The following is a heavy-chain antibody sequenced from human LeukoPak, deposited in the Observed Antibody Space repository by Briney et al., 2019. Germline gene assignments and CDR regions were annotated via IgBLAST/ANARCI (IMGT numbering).Heavy chain of an antibody. CDR1: GFSFMNAW. CDR3: TTFYHEYSPY. D-gene: IGHD2/OR15-2a*01. CDR2: IKSNADGWTP. Sequence: GGSLRLSXAASGFSFMNAWMIWVRQAPGKGLEWVGRIKSNADGWTPDYAAPASGRFTISRDDSKNTLYLRMNSLKTEDTAVYYCTTFYHEYSPYWGRGTLVTVSS. J-gene: IGHJ4*02. V-gene: IGHV3-15*01.